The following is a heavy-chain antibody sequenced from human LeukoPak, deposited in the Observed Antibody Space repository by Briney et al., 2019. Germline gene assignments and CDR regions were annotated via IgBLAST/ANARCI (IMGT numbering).Heavy chain of an antibody. CDR2: SSSSSSTI. Sequence: PGGSLRLSCAASGFAFSTYGMNWVRQAPGKGLEWVSYSSSSSSTIYYADSVKGRFTISRDNAKNSLFLQMNSLRAEDSAVYYCARDRSSGYSGSFDYWGQGILVTVSS. V-gene: IGHV3-48*01. J-gene: IGHJ4*02. CDR3: ARDRSSGYSGSFDY. CDR1: GFAFSTYG. D-gene: IGHD3-22*01.